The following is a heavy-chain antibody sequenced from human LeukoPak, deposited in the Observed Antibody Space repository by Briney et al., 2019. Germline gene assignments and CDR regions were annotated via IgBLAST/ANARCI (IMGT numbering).Heavy chain of an antibody. CDR2: IRDSSSI. J-gene: IGHJ3*02. CDR1: GFTFSSYS. CDR3: VRDVYFALDI. Sequence: GGALRLSCAASGFTFSSYSMNWVRQAAGKGLEWVSYIRDSSSIYYADSVKGRFTIARDNAKNSLYLQMNSLRNEDTAVYYCVRDVYFALDIWGHGTMVTVSS. D-gene: IGHD5/OR15-5a*01. V-gene: IGHV3-48*02.